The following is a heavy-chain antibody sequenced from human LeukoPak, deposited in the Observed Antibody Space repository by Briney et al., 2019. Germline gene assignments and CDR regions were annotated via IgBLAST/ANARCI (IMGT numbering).Heavy chain of an antibody. J-gene: IGHJ4*02. Sequence: PSETLSLTCTVSGGSISSHYWSWIRQPPGKGLEWIGYIYYRGSTNYNPSLKSQVTISVDTSKNQFSLKLSSVTAADTAVYYCARSGEYNNFDYWGQGTLVTVSS. D-gene: IGHD1-1*01. CDR2: IYYRGST. CDR1: GGSISSHY. CDR3: ARSGEYNNFDY. V-gene: IGHV4-59*11.